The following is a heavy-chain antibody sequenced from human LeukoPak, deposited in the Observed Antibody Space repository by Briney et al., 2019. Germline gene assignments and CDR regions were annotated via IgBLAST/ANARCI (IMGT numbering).Heavy chain of an antibody. V-gene: IGHV3-33*01. J-gene: IGHJ5*02. Sequence: PGRSPRLSCAASGFTFSSYGMHWVRQAPGKGLEWVAVIWYDGSNKYYADSVKGRFTISRDNSKNTLYLQMNSLRAEDTAVYYCARDKFPTVTTGWFDPWGQGTLVTVSS. CDR1: GFTFSSYG. CDR3: ARDKFPTVTTGWFDP. CDR2: IWYDGSNK. D-gene: IGHD4-17*01.